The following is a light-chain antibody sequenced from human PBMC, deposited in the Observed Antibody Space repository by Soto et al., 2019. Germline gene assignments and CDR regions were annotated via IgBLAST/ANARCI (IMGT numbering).Light chain of an antibody. V-gene: IGKV1-5*03. CDR2: KTS. Sequence: DIQMTQSPSTLSASVGDRVTITCRASQSFSSWLAWYQQKPGKAPKLLIYKTSTLESGVPSRVSGSGSGTELTLTISSLQPDDFAAFYCQQYNSNPLTFGGGPKVEIK. CDR3: QQYNSNPLT. J-gene: IGKJ4*01. CDR1: QSFSSW.